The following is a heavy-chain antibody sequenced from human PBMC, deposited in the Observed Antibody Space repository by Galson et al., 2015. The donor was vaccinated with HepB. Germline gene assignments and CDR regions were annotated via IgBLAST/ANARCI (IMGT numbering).Heavy chain of an antibody. D-gene: IGHD6-19*01. V-gene: IGHV3-53*01. CDR2: IYSGGYR. CDR3: AKDMEWLVPIYHFDY. CDR1: GFTVITNY. Sequence: SLRLSCAASGFTVITNYMSWVRQAPGKGLEWVSIIYSGGYRSYCGSVKGRFTISRDNSKNTLYLQMNSLRAEDTAVYYCAKDMEWLVPIYHFDYWGQGTLLTVSS. J-gene: IGHJ4*02.